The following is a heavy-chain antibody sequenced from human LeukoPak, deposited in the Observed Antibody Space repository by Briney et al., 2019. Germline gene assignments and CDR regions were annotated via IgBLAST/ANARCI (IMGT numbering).Heavy chain of an antibody. J-gene: IGHJ4*02. V-gene: IGHV5-51*01. Sequence: GESLKISCKGSGYSFTSYWIGWVRQMPGKGLEWMGIIYPGDSDTRYSPSFQGQVTISADKSISTAYLQWSSLKASDTAMYYCARRGWSGYYDSSSHLDYWGQGTLVTVSS. CDR1: GYSFTSYW. CDR3: ARRGWSGYYDSSSHLDY. CDR2: IYPGDSDT. D-gene: IGHD3-22*01.